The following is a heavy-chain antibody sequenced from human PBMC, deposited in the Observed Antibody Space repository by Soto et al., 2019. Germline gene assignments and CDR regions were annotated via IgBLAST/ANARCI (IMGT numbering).Heavy chain of an antibody. J-gene: IGHJ4*02. CDR3: ARESEDLTSNFDY. CDR2: ISSTTNYI. CDR1: GFTFTRYS. V-gene: IGHV3-21*06. Sequence: PGGSLRLSCVASGFTFTRYSMDWVRQAPGKGLEWVSSISSTTNYIYYGDSMKGRFTISRDNAKNSLYLEMNSLRAEDTAVYYCARESEDLTSNFDYWGQGTLVTVS.